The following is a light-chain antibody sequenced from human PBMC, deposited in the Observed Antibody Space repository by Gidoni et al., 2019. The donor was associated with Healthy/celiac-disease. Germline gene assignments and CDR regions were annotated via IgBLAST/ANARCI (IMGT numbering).Light chain of an antibody. V-gene: IGLV2-23*02. J-gene: IGLJ2*01. CDR3: CSYAGSSTLV. Sequence: QSALTQPASVSGSPGQSITISCTGTSSDVGSYKLVSWYQQHPGKAPKLMIYEVSKRPSGVSNRFSGSKSGNTASLTISGLQAEDEADYHCCSYAGSSTLVFGGGTKLTVL. CDR1: SSDVGSYKL. CDR2: EVS.